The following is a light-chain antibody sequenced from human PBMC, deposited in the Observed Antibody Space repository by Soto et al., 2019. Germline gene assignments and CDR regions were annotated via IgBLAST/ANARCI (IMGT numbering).Light chain of an antibody. CDR3: AAWDDSLAGVL. J-gene: IGLJ2*01. CDR2: RHD. CDR1: SSNIGGTNY. V-gene: IGLV1-47*01. Sequence: QSVLTQPPSASGTPGQRVFISCSGSSSNIGGTNYAYWYQQLPGAAPQLLIYRHDQRPSGVPDRFSGSRSGTSASLAISGLRSEDEAIYFCAAWDDSLAGVLFGGGTKVTVL.